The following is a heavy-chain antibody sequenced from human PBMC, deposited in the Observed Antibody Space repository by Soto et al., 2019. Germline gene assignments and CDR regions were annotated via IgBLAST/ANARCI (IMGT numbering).Heavy chain of an antibody. Sequence: EVQLLESGGGLVQPGGSLRLSCAASGFTFSSYAMSWVRQAPGKGLEWVSAISGSGGSTYYADSVKGRFTISRDNSKNTLYLQMNSLRAEDTAVYYCAKDLGAVAGNKWGLLDYWGQGTLVTVSS. CDR2: ISGSGGST. J-gene: IGHJ4*02. D-gene: IGHD6-19*01. CDR3: AKDLGAVAGNKWGLLDY. CDR1: GFTFSSYA. V-gene: IGHV3-23*01.